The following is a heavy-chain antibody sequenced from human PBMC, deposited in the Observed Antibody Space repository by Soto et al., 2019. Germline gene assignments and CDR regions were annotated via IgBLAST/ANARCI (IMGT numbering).Heavy chain of an antibody. D-gene: IGHD3-22*01. V-gene: IGHV2-5*01. CDR1: GFSLSTSGVG. CDR2: IYWNDDK. J-gene: IGHJ4*02. CDR3: AHRSHDYYASSGYHY. Sequence: QITLKESGPTLVKPTQTLTLTCTFSGFSLSTSGVGVGWIRQPPGKALEWLALIYWNDDKRYSPSLKSRLTTTKDTSTNQVVLTMTNMDPVDTATYYCAHRSHDYYASSGYHYWGQGTLVTVSS.